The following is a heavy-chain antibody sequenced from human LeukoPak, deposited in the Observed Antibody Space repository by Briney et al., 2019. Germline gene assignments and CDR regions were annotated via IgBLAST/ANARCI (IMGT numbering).Heavy chain of an antibody. J-gene: IGHJ5*02. D-gene: IGHD3-22*01. CDR3: ARHDYYDSSGRNWFDP. CDR1: GGSISSYY. Sequence: SETLSLTCTVSGGSISSYYWSWIRQPPGKGLEWIGCIYYSGSTNYNPSLKSRVTISVDTSKNQFSLKLSSVTAADTAVYYCARHDYYDSSGRNWFDPWGQGTLVTVSS. V-gene: IGHV4-59*08. CDR2: IYYSGST.